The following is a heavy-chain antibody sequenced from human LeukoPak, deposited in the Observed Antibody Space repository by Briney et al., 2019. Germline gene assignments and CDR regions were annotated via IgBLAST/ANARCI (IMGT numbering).Heavy chain of an antibody. D-gene: IGHD3-3*01. V-gene: IGHV3-30*18. CDR1: GFTFSSYD. Sequence: GRSLRLSCAASGFTFSSYDMHWVRQAPDKGLEWVAVISYDGSNKYYADSVKGRFTISRDNSENTLYLQMNSLRAEDTAVYYCAKVLSGYPYYFDYWGQGTLVTVSA. CDR3: AKVLSGYPYYFDY. CDR2: ISYDGSNK. J-gene: IGHJ4*02.